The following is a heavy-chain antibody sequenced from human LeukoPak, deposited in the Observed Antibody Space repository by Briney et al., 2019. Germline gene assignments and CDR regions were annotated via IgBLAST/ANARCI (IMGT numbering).Heavy chain of an antibody. CDR2: ISSSSSYI. J-gene: IGHJ2*01. CDR3: AKAEETGTPQVQSWYFDL. Sequence: PGGSLRLSCAASGFTFSSYSMNWVRQAPAKGLEWVSSISSSSSYIYYADSVKGRFTISRDNTKNSLYLQMNSLRAEDTAVYYCAKAEETGTPQVQSWYFDLWGRGTLVTVSS. V-gene: IGHV3-21*01. D-gene: IGHD1-1*01. CDR1: GFTFSSYS.